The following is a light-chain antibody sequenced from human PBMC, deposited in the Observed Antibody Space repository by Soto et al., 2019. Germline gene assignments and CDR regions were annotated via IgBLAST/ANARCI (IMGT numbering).Light chain of an antibody. Sequence: DIQMPQSPSSLSASIGDRVTITCRASQSISNSLNWYQQKPGKAPNLLSYLASTLQSGAPSRFSGSGSGIDFTLFIIILQPEDFATYYCQQSYTAPITFGQGTRLEIK. CDR3: QQSYTAPIT. V-gene: IGKV1-39*01. J-gene: IGKJ5*01. CDR1: QSISNS. CDR2: LAS.